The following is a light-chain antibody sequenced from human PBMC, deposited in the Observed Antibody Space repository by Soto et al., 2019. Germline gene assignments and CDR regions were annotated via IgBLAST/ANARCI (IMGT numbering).Light chain of an antibody. J-gene: IGKJ5*01. Sequence: EIVLTQSPATLSLSPGERATLSCRASQSVSSYLAWYQQKPGQAPRLLTYDASNRATGIPARFSGSGSGTDFTLTISSLEPEDFAVYYCQQRSNWPTFGQGTRLEIK. CDR1: QSVSSY. V-gene: IGKV3-11*01. CDR2: DAS. CDR3: QQRSNWPT.